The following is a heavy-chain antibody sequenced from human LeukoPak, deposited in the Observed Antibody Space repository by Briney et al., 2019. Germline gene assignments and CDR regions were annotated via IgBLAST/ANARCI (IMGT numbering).Heavy chain of an antibody. CDR2: ISGSGDRT. CDR3: AKDTVVVAGLVSYFDS. CDR1: GFTFSNYA. J-gene: IGHJ4*02. V-gene: IGHV3-23*01. Sequence: GGTLRLSCAASGFTFSNYAMSWVRQAPGKGLEWVSAISGSGDRTFYTDSVKGRFTISRDNSKNTLYLQMKSLRAEDTAVYYCAKDTVVVAGLVSYFDSWGQGTLVTVSS. D-gene: IGHD6-19*01.